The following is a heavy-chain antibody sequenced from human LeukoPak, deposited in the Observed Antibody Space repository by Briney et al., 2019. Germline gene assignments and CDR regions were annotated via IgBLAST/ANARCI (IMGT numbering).Heavy chain of an antibody. CDR2: IYYSGST. Sequence: PSETLSLTCTVSGGSISSSSYYWGWIRQPPGKGLEWIGSIYYSGSTYYNPSLKSRVTISVDTSKNQFSLKLSSVTAADTAVYYCASCPPMVRGVTNWFDPWGQGTLVTVSS. CDR1: GGSISSSSYY. J-gene: IGHJ5*02. V-gene: IGHV4-39*01. D-gene: IGHD3-10*01. CDR3: ASCPPMVRGVTNWFDP.